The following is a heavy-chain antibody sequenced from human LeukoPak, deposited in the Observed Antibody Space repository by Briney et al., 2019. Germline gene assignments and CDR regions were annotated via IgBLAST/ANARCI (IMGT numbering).Heavy chain of an antibody. V-gene: IGHV4-59*11. J-gene: IGHJ4*02. CDR3: AGGRHDFVY. D-gene: IGHD2-21*02. CDR2: IYDSGST. Sequence: SETLSLTCTVSRGSISSHYWTWLRQPPGKGLEWIGNIYDSGSTNYNPSLKSRVTISIDTSKNRFSLKLTSLTAADTAVYYCAGGRHDFVYWGQGTLVTASS. CDR1: RGSISSHY.